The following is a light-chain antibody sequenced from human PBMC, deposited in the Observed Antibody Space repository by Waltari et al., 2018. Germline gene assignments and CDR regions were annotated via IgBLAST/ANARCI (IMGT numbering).Light chain of an antibody. CDR2: AAS. Sequence: DIQMTQSPSSLSASVGDRVTITCRASQTISSYLNWYQQKPGKAPKFLIYAASSLRSGVPSRFSGSRSGTEFTLTINSLQPEDFATYYCQQTFSTQTTFGQGTRLELK. CDR3: QQTFSTQTT. J-gene: IGKJ5*01. V-gene: IGKV1-39*01. CDR1: QTISSY.